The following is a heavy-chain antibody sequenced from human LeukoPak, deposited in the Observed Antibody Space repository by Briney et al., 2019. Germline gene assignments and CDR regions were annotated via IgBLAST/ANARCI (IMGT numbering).Heavy chain of an antibody. CDR2: IYYSGST. Sequence: PSETLSLTCTVSGGSISSYYWSWIRQPPGEGLEWIGYIYYSGSTNYNPSLKSRVTISVDTSKNQFSLKLSSVTAADTAVYYCARHRYYDSSGHHGAFDIWGQGTMVTVSS. V-gene: IGHV4-59*08. CDR3: ARHRYYDSSGHHGAFDI. J-gene: IGHJ3*02. CDR1: GGSISSYY. D-gene: IGHD3-22*01.